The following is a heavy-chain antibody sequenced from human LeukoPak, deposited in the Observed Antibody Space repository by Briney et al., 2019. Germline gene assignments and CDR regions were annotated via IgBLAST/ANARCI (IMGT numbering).Heavy chain of an antibody. J-gene: IGHJ6*02. Sequence: PSETLSLTCAVYGGSFSGYYWSWIRQPPGKGLEWIGEINHSGSTNYNPSLKSRVTISVDTSKNQFSLKLSSVTAADTAVYYCARHFGVSYYYYGMDVWGQGTTVTVSS. CDR1: GGSFSGYY. V-gene: IGHV4-34*01. CDR3: ARHFGVSYYYYGMDV. CDR2: INHSGST. D-gene: IGHD3-10*01.